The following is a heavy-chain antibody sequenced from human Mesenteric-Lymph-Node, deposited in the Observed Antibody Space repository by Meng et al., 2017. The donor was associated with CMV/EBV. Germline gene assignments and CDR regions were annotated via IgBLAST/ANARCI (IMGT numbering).Heavy chain of an antibody. CDR3: ARGRGDGYNWVYNWFDP. V-gene: IGHV4-34*01. D-gene: IGHD5-24*01. CDR2: INHSGST. Sequence: GSLRLSCAVYGGSFSGYYWSWIRQPPGKGLEWIGEINHSGSTSYNPSLKSRVTISVDTSKNQFSLKLSSVTAADTAVYYCARGRGDGYNWVYNWFDPWGQGTLVTVSS. J-gene: IGHJ5*02. CDR1: GGSFSGYY.